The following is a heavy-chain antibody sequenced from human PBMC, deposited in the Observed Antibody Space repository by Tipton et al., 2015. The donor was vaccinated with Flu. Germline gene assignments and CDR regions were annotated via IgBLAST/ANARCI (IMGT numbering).Heavy chain of an antibody. D-gene: IGHD3-10*02. CDR2: IYYSGST. J-gene: IGHJ4*02. Sequence: TLSLTCTVSGGSISSGGAYWSWIRQLPGKGLEWIGGIYYSGSTYYSPSLNSRVSISVDTSNNQFSLKLNSVTAADTVVYYCARHTGDSVRGVIDYWGQGTLVTVSS. V-gene: IGHV4-31*03. CDR1: GGSISSGGAY. CDR3: ARHTGDSVRGVIDY.